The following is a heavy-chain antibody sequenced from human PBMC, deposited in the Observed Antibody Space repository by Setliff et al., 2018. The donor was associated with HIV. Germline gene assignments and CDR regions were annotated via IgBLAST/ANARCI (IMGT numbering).Heavy chain of an antibody. CDR2: IWNDGKKT. CDR3: AKGREAAGGQDYYYYMDI. Sequence: PGGSLRLSCAASGFIFRSFGIHWVRQAPGKGLEWVTGIWNDGKKTYYADSVKGRFTVSRDNSKNTVFLQMNSLKAEDTAVYYCAKGREAAGGQDYYYYMDIWGNGTTVTVSS. CDR1: GFIFRSFG. D-gene: IGHD6-13*01. V-gene: IGHV3-33*06. J-gene: IGHJ6*03.